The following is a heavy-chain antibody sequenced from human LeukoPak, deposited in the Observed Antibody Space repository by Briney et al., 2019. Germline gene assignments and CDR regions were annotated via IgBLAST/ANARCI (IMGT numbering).Heavy chain of an antibody. V-gene: IGHV5-51*01. J-gene: IGHJ3*02. CDR3: ARRLTDYDILTGYSNNAFDI. D-gene: IGHD3-9*01. CDR2: IYPGDSDT. CDR1: GYSFTSYW. Sequence: GESLKISCKGSGYSFTSYWIGWVRQMPGKGLEWMGIIYPGDSDTRYSPSFQGQVTISADKSISTAYLQWSSLKASDTAMYYCARRLTDYDILTGYSNNAFDIWGQGTMVTVSS.